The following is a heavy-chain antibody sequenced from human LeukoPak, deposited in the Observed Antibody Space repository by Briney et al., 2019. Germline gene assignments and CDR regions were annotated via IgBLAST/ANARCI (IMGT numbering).Heavy chain of an antibody. Sequence: ATVKVSCKASGYTFTGYYMHWVRQAPGQGLEWMGRINPNSGGTNYAQKFQGRVTMTRDTSISTAYMELSRLRSDDTAVYYCARGLTYSGYCDYWGQGTLVTVSS. CDR1: GYTFTGYY. J-gene: IGHJ4*02. V-gene: IGHV1-2*06. CDR2: INPNSGGT. D-gene: IGHD3-22*01. CDR3: ARGLTYSGYCDY.